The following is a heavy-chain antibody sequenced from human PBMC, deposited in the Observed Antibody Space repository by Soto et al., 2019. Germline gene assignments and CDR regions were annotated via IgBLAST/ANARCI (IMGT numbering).Heavy chain of an antibody. Sequence: SETLSLTCTFSGGSISSGGYYLSWIRQHPGKGLEWIGYIYYSGSTYYNPSLKSRVTISVDTSKNQFSLKLSSVTAADTAVYYCARVGSSARSYYFDYWGQGTLVTVSS. D-gene: IGHD6-6*01. CDR2: IYYSGST. V-gene: IGHV4-31*03. CDR1: GGSISSGGYY. CDR3: ARVGSSARSYYFDY. J-gene: IGHJ4*02.